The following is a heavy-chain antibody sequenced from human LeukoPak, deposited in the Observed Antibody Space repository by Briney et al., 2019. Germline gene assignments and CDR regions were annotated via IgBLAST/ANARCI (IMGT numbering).Heavy chain of an antibody. D-gene: IGHD2-21*01. J-gene: IGHJ5*02. V-gene: IGHV4-59*01. CDR3: ARGDCGGDCYYKT. CDR2: IYYSGST. Sequence: SETLSLTCTVSGGSISSYYWSWIRQPPGKGLEWIGYIYYSGSTKYNPSLKSRVTISVDTSKNQFSLKLSSVTAADTAMYYCARGDCGGDCYYKTWGQGALVTVSS. CDR1: GGSISSYY.